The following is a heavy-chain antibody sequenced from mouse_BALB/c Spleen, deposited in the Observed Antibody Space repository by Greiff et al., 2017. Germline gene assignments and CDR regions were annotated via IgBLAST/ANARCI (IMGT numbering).Heavy chain of an antibody. V-gene: IGHV5-6-5*01. CDR1: GFTFSSYA. CDR2: ISSGGST. CDR3: ARGDYGYDAYAMDD. J-gene: IGHJ4*01. Sequence: EVQGVESGGGLVKPGGSLKLSCAASGFTFSSYAMSWVRQTPEKRLEWVASISSGGSTYYPDSVKGRFTISRDNARNILYLQMSSLRSEDTAMYYCARGDYGYDAYAMDDWGQGTSVTVSS. D-gene: IGHD2-2*01.